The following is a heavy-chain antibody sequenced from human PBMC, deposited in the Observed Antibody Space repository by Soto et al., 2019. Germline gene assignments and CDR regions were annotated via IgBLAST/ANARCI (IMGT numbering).Heavy chain of an antibody. CDR1: GYSFTSYW. Sequence: GESLKISCKGSGYSFTSYWIGWVRQMPGKGLEWMGIIYPGDSDTRYSPSFQGQVTISADKSISTAYLQWSSLKASDTAMYYCARHGYCDYDYYYYYYMDVWGKGTTVTVSS. CDR3: ARHGYCDYDYYYYYYMDV. J-gene: IGHJ6*03. D-gene: IGHD4-17*01. V-gene: IGHV5-51*01. CDR2: IYPGDSDT.